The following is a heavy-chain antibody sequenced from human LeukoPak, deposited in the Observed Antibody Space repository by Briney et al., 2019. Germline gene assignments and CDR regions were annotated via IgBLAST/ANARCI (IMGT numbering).Heavy chain of an antibody. CDR2: IYSGGRT. J-gene: IGHJ5*02. CDR1: GFIVSSNY. V-gene: IGHV3-66*04. D-gene: IGHD6-19*01. Sequence: GGPLRLSCAASGFIVSSNYMSWVRQAPGKGLEWVSVIYSGGRTYYAASVKGRFTISRDNSKNTLFLQMNSLSAEDTAVYYCARHSSGWYYNWFDPWGQGTLVTVSS. CDR3: ARHSSGWYYNWFDP.